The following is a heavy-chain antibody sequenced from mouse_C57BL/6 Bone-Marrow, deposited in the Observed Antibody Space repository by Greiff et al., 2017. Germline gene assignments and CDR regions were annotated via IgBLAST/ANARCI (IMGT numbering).Heavy chain of an antibody. CDR1: GYAFSSYW. CDR3: ERRHYYGSSYGYWYFDV. J-gene: IGHJ1*03. D-gene: IGHD1-1*01. CDR2: IYPGDGDT. Sequence: QVHVKQSGAELVKPGASVKISCKASGYAFSSYWMNWVKQRPGKGLEWIGQIYPGDGDTNYNGTFTGKATLTADKSSSTAYMQLSSLTSEDAAVYFCERRHYYGSSYGYWYFDVWGTGTTVTVSS. V-gene: IGHV1-80*01.